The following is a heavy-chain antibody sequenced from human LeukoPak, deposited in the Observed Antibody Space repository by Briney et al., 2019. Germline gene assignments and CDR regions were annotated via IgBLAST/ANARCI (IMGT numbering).Heavy chain of an antibody. CDR1: GFTFSSYV. J-gene: IGHJ4*02. D-gene: IGHD3-10*01. CDR3: AKDGWLESGRTPFYFDS. Sequence: GGSLRLSCAASGFTFSSYVMSWVRQAPGKGLQWLSYISGTSRTIYYADSVKGRFAISRDNARNSLYLQMSSLRVEDTAVYYCAKDGWLESGRTPFYFDSWGQGTLVTVSS. CDR2: ISGTSRTI. V-gene: IGHV3-48*01.